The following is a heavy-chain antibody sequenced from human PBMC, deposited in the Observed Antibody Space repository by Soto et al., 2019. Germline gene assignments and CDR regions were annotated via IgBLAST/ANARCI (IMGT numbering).Heavy chain of an antibody. Sequence: ASVKVSCKASGYIFISYHIHWVRQAPGQGLEWIGIINPNDGSTSYAEKLQGRVTLTSDTSTSTVYMELSSLRSDDTAVYYCARDAVVGTTTRSHFDSWGQGTLVTV. V-gene: IGHV1-46*01. D-gene: IGHD1-26*01. J-gene: IGHJ4*02. CDR1: GYIFISYH. CDR2: INPNDGST. CDR3: ARDAVVGTTTRSHFDS.